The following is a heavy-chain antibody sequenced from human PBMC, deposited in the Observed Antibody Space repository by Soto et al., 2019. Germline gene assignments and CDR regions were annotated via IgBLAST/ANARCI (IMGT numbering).Heavy chain of an antibody. D-gene: IGHD2-15*01. Sequence: ASVKVSCKASGYTFSSYAIHWVRQAPGQGLEWMGWIHAGNGNTKYSQSFQGRVTISRDTSATTAYMELNSLRSEDTAVYYCARGVAFLDYWGQGTLVTVS. CDR1: GYTFSSYA. J-gene: IGHJ4*02. V-gene: IGHV1-3*01. CDR3: ARGVAFLDY. CDR2: IHAGNGNT.